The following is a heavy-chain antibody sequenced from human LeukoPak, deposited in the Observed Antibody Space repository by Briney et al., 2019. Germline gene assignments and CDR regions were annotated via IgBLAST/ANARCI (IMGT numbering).Heavy chain of an antibody. CDR3: ARVYYHDNSATIKYFDS. V-gene: IGHV4-59*06. CDR1: DDSISNYY. J-gene: IGHJ4*02. D-gene: IGHD3-22*01. CDR2: IYYSGST. Sequence: SETLSLTCTVSDDSISNYYWSWVRQHPGKGLEWIGYIYYSGSTYYNPSLQSRLTISVDTSKNQFSLKLSAVTAADTAVYYCARVYYHDNSATIKYFDSWGQGTLVAVSS.